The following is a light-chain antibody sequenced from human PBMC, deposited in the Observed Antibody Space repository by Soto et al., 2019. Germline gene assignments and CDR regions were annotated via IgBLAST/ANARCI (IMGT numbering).Light chain of an antibody. CDR2: DAS. J-gene: IGKJ4*01. Sequence: EMVLTQSPATLSLSPGDRATLSCRASQSVSTYLAWYQQKPGQAPRLLIYDASNRATGIPARFSGSGSGTDFNLTISSLEPEDFAVYYCQQRGSWPLTFGGGTKVEIK. V-gene: IGKV3-11*01. CDR3: QQRGSWPLT. CDR1: QSVSTY.